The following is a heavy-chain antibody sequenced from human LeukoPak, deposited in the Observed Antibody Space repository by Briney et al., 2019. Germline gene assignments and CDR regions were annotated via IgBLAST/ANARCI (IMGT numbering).Heavy chain of an antibody. J-gene: IGHJ4*02. CDR3: TTSPSDY. V-gene: IGHV3-15*01. CDR2: IKSKTYGRTT. CDR1: GFTFSNAW. Sequence: GSLRLSCAASGFTFSNAWMRWVRKAPGKGLEWAGSIKSKTYGRTTDYAAPVKCRFTISRDDSKNTLYLQMNSLKTEDTAVYYCTTSPSDYWGQGTLVTVSS.